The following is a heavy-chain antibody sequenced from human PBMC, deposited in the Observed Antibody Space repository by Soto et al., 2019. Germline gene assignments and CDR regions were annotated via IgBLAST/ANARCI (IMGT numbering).Heavy chain of an antibody. Sequence: ASVKVSCKVSGYTLTELSMHWVRQAPGKGLEWMGGFDPEDGETIYAQKFQGRVTMTEDTSTDTAYMELSSLRSEDTAVYYCATVRYCSSTSCYVNWFDPWGQGTLVTVSS. D-gene: IGHD2-2*01. CDR2: FDPEDGET. J-gene: IGHJ5*02. V-gene: IGHV1-24*01. CDR1: GYTLTELS. CDR3: ATVRYCSSTSCYVNWFDP.